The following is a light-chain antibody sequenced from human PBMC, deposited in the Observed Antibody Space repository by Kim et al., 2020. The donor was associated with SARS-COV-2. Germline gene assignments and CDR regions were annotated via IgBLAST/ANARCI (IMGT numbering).Light chain of an antibody. J-gene: IGLJ3*02. V-gene: IGLV2-23*01. CDR2: EGS. Sequence: QSALTQPASVSGSPGQSITISCTGTSSDVGGYNLVSWYQQHPGTAPKLMIYEGSKRPSGVSNRFSGSKSGNTASLTISGLQAEDEADYYCCSYAGSSWVFGGGTKLTVL. CDR1: SSDVGGYNL. CDR3: CSYAGSSWV.